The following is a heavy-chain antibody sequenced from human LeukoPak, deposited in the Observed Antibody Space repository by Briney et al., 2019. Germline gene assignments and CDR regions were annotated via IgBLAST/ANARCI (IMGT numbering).Heavy chain of an antibody. CDR2: IYYSGST. Sequence: SETLSLTCTVSGGSVSSGSYYWSRIRQPPGKGLEWIGYIYYSGSTNYNPSLKSRVTISVDTSKNQFSLKLSSVTAADTAVYYCARVVCTNGVCYLDYWGQGTLVTVSS. CDR3: ARVVCTNGVCYLDY. CDR1: GGSVSSGSYY. J-gene: IGHJ4*02. D-gene: IGHD2-8*01. V-gene: IGHV4-61*01.